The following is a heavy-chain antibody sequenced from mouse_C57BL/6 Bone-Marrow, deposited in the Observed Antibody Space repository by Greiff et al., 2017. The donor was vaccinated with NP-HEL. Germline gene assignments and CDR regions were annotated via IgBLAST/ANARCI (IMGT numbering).Heavy chain of an antibody. CDR3: ARPYYGYPYYFDY. Sequence: EVMLVESGGGLVKPGGSLKLSCAASGFTFSDYGMHWVRQAPEKGLEWVAYISSGSSTIYYADTVKGRFTISRDNAKNTLFLQMTSLRSEDTAMYYCARPYYGYPYYFDYWGQGTTLTVSS. V-gene: IGHV5-17*01. CDR1: GFTFSDYG. CDR2: ISSGSSTI. J-gene: IGHJ2*01. D-gene: IGHD2-9*01.